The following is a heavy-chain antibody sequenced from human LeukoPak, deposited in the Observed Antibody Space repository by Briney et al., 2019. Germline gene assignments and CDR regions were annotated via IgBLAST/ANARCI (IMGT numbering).Heavy chain of an antibody. Sequence: PGGSLRLSCAASGFTFSSYGMHWVRQAPGKGLEWVAFIRYDGSNKYYADSVKGRFTISRDNSKNTPYLQMNSLRAEDTAVYYCASNMVRGVLPVYWGQGTLVTVSS. CDR1: GFTFSSYG. V-gene: IGHV3-30*02. CDR3: ASNMVRGVLPVY. CDR2: IRYDGSNK. J-gene: IGHJ4*02. D-gene: IGHD3-10*01.